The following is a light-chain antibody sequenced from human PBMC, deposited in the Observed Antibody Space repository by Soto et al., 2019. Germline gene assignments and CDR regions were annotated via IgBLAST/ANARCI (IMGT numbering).Light chain of an antibody. CDR3: LQHENYPWT. J-gene: IGKJ1*01. CDR2: YAS. V-gene: IGKV1-17*01. Sequence: DIQMTEYPSSLYASVGDRVTITCRASQEITNELGWYQQKPGKAPKRLIYYASNLQSGAPSRFSGSGFGTEFNLTISSLQPEDIAPYYCLQHENYPWTFGQGTKVAIK. CDR1: QEITNE.